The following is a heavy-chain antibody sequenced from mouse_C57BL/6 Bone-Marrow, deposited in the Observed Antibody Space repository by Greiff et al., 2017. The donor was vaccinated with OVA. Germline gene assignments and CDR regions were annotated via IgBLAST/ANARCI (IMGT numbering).Heavy chain of an antibody. CDR1: GYTFTSYW. Sequence: QVQLQQPGAELVKPGASVKLSCKASGYTFTSYWITWVKQRPGQGLEWIGDIYPGSGSTNYNEKFKSKATLTVDTSSSTAYMQLSSLTSEDSAVYYCARYGDDYAKAYWGRGNAVTVSA. V-gene: IGHV1-55*01. CDR3: ARYGDDYAKAY. D-gene: IGHD1-1*01. J-gene: IGHJ4*01. CDR2: IYPGSGST.